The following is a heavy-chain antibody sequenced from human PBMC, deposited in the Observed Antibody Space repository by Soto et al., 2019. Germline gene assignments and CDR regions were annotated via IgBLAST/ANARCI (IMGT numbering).Heavy chain of an antibody. CDR2: IYYSGST. D-gene: IGHD6-19*01. V-gene: IGHV4-39*01. Sequence: PSETLSLTCTVSGGSISSSSYYWGWIRQPPGKGLEWIGSIYYSGSTYYNPSLKSRVTISVDTSKNQFSLKLSSVTAADTAVYYCARRRSGWYGEVDYWGQGTLVTVSS. J-gene: IGHJ4*02. CDR1: GGSISSSSYY. CDR3: ARRRSGWYGEVDY.